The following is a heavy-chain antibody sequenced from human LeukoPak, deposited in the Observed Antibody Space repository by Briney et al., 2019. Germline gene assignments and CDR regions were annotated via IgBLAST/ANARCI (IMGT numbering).Heavy chain of an antibody. CDR1: GFTFDDYG. D-gene: IGHD3-22*01. V-gene: IGHV3-20*04. J-gene: IGHJ6*03. Sequence: GGSLRLSCAASGFTFDDYGMSWVRQAPGKGLEWVSGINWNGGSTGYADSAKGRFTISRDNAKNSLYLQMNSLRAEDTALYYSAREGYYDSSGYLDYYYMDVWGKGTTVTVSS. CDR2: INWNGGST. CDR3: AREGYYDSSGYLDYYYMDV.